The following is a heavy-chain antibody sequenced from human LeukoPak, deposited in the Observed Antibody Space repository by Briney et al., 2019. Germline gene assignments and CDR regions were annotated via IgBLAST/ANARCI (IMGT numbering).Heavy chain of an antibody. V-gene: IGHV3-23*01. D-gene: IGHD7-27*01. CDR1: GFTFSSYA. Sequence: GGSLRLSCAASGFTFSSYAMSWVRQAPGKGLEWVSGISGSDGSTNYADSVKGRFTISRENSKNTLYLQMNSLRAEDTAVYYCARGPWGPTGVDYWGQGTLVTVSS. J-gene: IGHJ4*02. CDR2: ISGSDGST. CDR3: ARGPWGPTGVDY.